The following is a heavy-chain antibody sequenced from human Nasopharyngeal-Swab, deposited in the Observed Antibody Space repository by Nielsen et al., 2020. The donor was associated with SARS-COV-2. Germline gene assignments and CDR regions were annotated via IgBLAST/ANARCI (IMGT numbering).Heavy chain of an antibody. CDR1: GFTFSSYW. D-gene: IGHD3-22*01. J-gene: IGHJ4*02. CDR2: IKQDGSEK. CDR3: AKVPLYYYDSSGPRDY. Sequence: GGSLRLSCAASGFTFSSYWMSWVRQAPGKGLEWVANIKQDGSEKYYVDSVKGRFTISRDNAKNSLYLQMNSLRAEDTAVYYCAKVPLYYYDSSGPRDYWGQGTLVTVSS. V-gene: IGHV3-7*03.